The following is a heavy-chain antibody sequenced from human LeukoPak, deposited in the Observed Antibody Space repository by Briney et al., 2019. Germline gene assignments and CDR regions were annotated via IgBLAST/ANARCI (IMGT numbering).Heavy chain of an antibody. J-gene: IGHJ3*02. CDR3: AKELNYYGSGSYFPDAFDI. D-gene: IGHD3-10*01. Sequence: PGVCLRLSCAASGFTFSSYAMSWVRQAPGKGLEWVAAISGRGGSTYYADSVKGQFTISRDNSKNTLYLQMNSLRAEDTAVYYCAKELNYYGSGSYFPDAFDIWGQGTMVTVSS. CDR1: GFTFSSYA. V-gene: IGHV3-23*01. CDR2: ISGRGGST.